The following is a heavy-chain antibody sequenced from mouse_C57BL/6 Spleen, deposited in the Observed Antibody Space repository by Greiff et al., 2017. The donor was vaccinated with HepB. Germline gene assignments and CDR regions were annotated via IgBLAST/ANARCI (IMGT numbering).Heavy chain of an antibody. Sequence: QVQLQQSGPGLVQPSQSLSITCTVSGFSLTSYGVHWVRQSPGKGLEWLGVIWSGGSTDYNAAFISRLSISKDNSKSQVFFKMNSLQADDTAIYYCARGPSGAWFAYWGQGTLVTVSA. V-gene: IGHV2-2*01. CDR2: IWSGGST. CDR1: GFSLTSYG. D-gene: IGHD6-1*01. CDR3: ARGPSGAWFAY. J-gene: IGHJ3*01.